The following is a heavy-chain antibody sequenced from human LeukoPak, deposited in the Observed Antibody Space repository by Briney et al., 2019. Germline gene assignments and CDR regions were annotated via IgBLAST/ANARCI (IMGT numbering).Heavy chain of an antibody. D-gene: IGHD6-19*01. CDR2: ISSSSSYI. V-gene: IGHV3-21*01. CDR3: ARGPQWLVPYFDY. CDR1: GFTFSSYS. J-gene: IGHJ4*02. Sequence: GGSLRLSCAASGFTFSSYSMNWVRQAPGKGLEWVSSISSSSSYIYYADSVKGRFTISRDNAKNSLYLQMYSLRAEDTAVYYCARGPQWLVPYFDYWGQGTLVTVSS.